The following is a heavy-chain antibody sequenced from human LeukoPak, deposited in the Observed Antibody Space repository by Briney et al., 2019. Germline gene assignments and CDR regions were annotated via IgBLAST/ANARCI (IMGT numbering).Heavy chain of an antibody. CDR1: GFTFSSYS. CDR2: ISSSSSYI. CDR3: ASLRYNWNYVDY. V-gene: IGHV3-21*01. D-gene: IGHD1-20*01. J-gene: IGHJ4*02. Sequence: GGSLRLSCAASGFTFSSYSMNWVRQAPGKGLEWVSSISSSSSYIYYADSVKGRFTISRDNAKNSLYLQMNSLRAEDTAVYYCASLRYNWNYVDYWGQGTLVTVSS.